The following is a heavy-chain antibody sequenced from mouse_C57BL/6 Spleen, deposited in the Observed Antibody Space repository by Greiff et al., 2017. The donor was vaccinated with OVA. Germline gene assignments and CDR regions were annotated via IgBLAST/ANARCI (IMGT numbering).Heavy chain of an antibody. CDR1: GYAFSSSW. V-gene: IGHV1-82*01. CDR3: ARSVGQLRPGRFAY. Sequence: QVQLKESGPELVKPGASVKISCKASGYAFSSSWMNWVKQRPGKGLEWIGRIYPGDGDTNYNGKFKGKATLTADKSSSTAYMQLSSLTSEDSAVYFCARSVGQLRPGRFAYWGQGTLVTVSA. J-gene: IGHJ3*01. D-gene: IGHD3-2*02. CDR2: IYPGDGDT.